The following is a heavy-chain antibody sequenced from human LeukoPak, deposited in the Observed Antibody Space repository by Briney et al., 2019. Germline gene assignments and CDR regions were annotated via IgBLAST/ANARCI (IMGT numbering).Heavy chain of an antibody. CDR1: GFTFTSYA. Sequence: GGSLRLSCAASGFTFTSYAMSWVRQAPGRGLEWVSSIRGSGGSTYYADSVKGRFTISRDNSRNTLYLQMNSLRAEDTAVYYCAKDIAAAGSSYFDYWGQGALVTVSS. D-gene: IGHD6-13*01. CDR3: AKDIAAAGSSYFDY. V-gene: IGHV3-23*01. J-gene: IGHJ4*02. CDR2: IRGSGGST.